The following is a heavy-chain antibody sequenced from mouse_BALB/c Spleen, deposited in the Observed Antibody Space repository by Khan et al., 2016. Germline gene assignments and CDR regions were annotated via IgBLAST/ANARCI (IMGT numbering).Heavy chain of an antibody. D-gene: IGHD2-4*01. CDR3: AREGLRRTGYAMDY. CDR1: GYTFTNYG. CDR2: INTYTGEP. J-gene: IGHJ4*01. V-gene: IGHV9-3-1*01. Sequence: QIQLVQSGPELKKPGETVKISCKASGYTFTNYGMNWVKQAPGKGLKWMGWINTYTGEPTYADDFKGRFAFSLETSASTAYLQINNLKNEDTATYFCAREGLRRTGYAMDYWGRGTSVTVSS.